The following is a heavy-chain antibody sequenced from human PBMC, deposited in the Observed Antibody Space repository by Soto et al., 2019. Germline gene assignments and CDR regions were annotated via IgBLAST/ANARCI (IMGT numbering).Heavy chain of an antibody. CDR3: ARGPRYGSGKIYYMDV. CDR1: GGSFSGYY. V-gene: IGHV4-34*01. D-gene: IGHD3-10*01. Sequence: PSETLSLTCAVYGGSFSGYYWSWIRQPPGKGLEWIGEINHSGSTNYNPSLKSRVTISVDTSKNQFSLKLSSVTAADTAVYYCARGPRYGSGKIYYMDVWGKGTTVTVSS. CDR2: INHSGST. J-gene: IGHJ6*03.